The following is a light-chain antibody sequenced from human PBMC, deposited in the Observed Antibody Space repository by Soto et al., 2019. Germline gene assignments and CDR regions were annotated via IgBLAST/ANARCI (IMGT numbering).Light chain of an antibody. Sequence: DIPMTPSPSSLSASVGARVTITCRASQSISSYLNWYQQKPGQAPKLLIYAASSLQSGVPSRFSGSGSGTDFTLTISSLQPEDFATYYCQQSYSTPYTFGQGTKLEIK. CDR2: AAS. V-gene: IGKV1-39*01. J-gene: IGKJ2*01. CDR3: QQSYSTPYT. CDR1: QSISSY.